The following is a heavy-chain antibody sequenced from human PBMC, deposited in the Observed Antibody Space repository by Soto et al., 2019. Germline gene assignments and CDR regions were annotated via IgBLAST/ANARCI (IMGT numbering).Heavy chain of an antibody. Sequence: GASVKVSCKASGYTFTSYGISWVRQAPGQGLEWMAWISAYNGNTNYAQKLQGRVTMTTDTSTSTAYMELRSLRSDDTAVYYCARDGRYCSGGSCYPLKAFDYWGQGTLVTVSS. CDR3: ARDGRYCSGGSCYPLKAFDY. D-gene: IGHD2-15*01. V-gene: IGHV1-18*01. CDR2: ISAYNGNT. J-gene: IGHJ4*02. CDR1: GYTFTSYG.